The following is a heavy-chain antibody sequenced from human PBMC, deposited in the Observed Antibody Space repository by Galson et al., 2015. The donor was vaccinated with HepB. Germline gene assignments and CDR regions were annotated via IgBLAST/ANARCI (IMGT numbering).Heavy chain of an antibody. Sequence: SVKVSCKASGYTFTSYAMHWVRQAPGQRLEWMGWINAGNGNTKYSQKFQGRVTITRDTSASTAYMELSSLRSEDTAVYYCARDPPRIAAAGTNWFDPWGQGTLVTAAS. CDR1: GYTFTSYA. D-gene: IGHD6-13*01. J-gene: IGHJ5*02. CDR2: INAGNGNT. V-gene: IGHV1-3*01. CDR3: ARDPPRIAAAGTNWFDP.